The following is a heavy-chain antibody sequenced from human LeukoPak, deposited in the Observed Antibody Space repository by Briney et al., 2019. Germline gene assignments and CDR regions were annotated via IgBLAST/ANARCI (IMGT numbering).Heavy chain of an antibody. Sequence: SETLSLTCTVSGGSISSYYWSWIRQPPGKGLEWIGYIYYSGSTNYNPSLKSRVTISVDTSKNQLSLKLSSVTAADTAVYYCARGYSSIFSYYYYMDVWGKGTTVTVSS. J-gene: IGHJ6*03. CDR3: ARGYSSIFSYYYYMDV. CDR1: GGSISSYY. V-gene: IGHV4-59*12. CDR2: IYYSGST. D-gene: IGHD4-11*01.